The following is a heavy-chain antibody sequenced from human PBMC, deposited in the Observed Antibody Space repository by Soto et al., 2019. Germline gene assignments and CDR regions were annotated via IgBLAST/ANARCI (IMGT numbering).Heavy chain of an antibody. CDR2: IRSKANSYAT. CDR3: TRQTPHYDFWSGPVDYFAY. CDR1: GFTFSGSA. Sequence: GGSLRLSCAASGFTFSGSAMHWVRQASGKGLEWVGRIRSKANSYATAYAASVKGRFTISRDDSKNTAYLQMNSLKTEDTAVYYCTRQTPHYDFWSGPVDYFAYWGQGTLVTVSS. V-gene: IGHV3-73*01. D-gene: IGHD3-3*01. J-gene: IGHJ4*02.